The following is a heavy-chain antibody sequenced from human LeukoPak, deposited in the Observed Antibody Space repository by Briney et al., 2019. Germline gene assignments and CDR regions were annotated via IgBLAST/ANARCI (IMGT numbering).Heavy chain of an antibody. D-gene: IGHD4-17*01. Sequence: GGPLRLSCAASGFTFSSYSMNWVRQAPGKGLEWVSSITSISSYIYYAASVQGRFTISRDNAKNSLYLQMNSLRVEDTAVYYCAREQFPGDFSLDYWGQGTLVTVSS. J-gene: IGHJ4*02. CDR3: AREQFPGDFSLDY. CDR1: GFTFSSYS. CDR2: ITSISSYI. V-gene: IGHV3-21*01.